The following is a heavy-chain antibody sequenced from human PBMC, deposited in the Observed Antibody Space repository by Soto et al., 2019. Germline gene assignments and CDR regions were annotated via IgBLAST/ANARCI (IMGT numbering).Heavy chain of an antibody. CDR2: ITDNGGST. CDR1: GFTFSRDG. Sequence: EVQLLESGGGLVQAGGSLRLSCAASGFTFSRDGMSWVRQAPGKGPEWVSFITDNGGSTYYVDSVKGRFTISRDNTKNTLFLQMNSLRAEDTAVYYCAKERATTTAFDYWGQGALVTVSS. V-gene: IGHV3-23*01. D-gene: IGHD4-17*01. CDR3: AKERATTTAFDY. J-gene: IGHJ4*02.